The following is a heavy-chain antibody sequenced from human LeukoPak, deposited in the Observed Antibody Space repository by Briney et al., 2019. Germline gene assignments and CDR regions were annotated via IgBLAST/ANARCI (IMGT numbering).Heavy chain of an antibody. V-gene: IGHV1-18*04. CDR2: ISVHTGNT. CDR1: GYSFTSYG. CDR3: ARVRSDYGDFGNY. J-gene: IGHJ4*02. D-gene: IGHD4-17*01. Sequence: ASVKVSCKASGYSFTSYGISWVRQAPGQGLEWVGRISVHTGNTNYAQKFQGRVTMTTDTSTSTAYMELRSLRADDTAVYYCARVRSDYGDFGNYWGQGTLVTVSS.